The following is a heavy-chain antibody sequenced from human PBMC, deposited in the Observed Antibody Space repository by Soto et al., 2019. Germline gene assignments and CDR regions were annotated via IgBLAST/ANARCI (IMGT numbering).Heavy chain of an antibody. Sequence: SGPTLVNPTQTLTLTCTFSRFSLSTSGVGVGWIRQPPGKALEWLALIYLNDDKRYSQCLXSRLTITKDTSKNQVVLTMTKMDPVDTATYYCAHRRQGGGSHYYYGRDVWGQGTTVTVSS. CDR2: IYLNDDK. V-gene: IGHV2-5*01. D-gene: IGHD2-15*01. CDR1: RFSLSTSGVG. J-gene: IGHJ6*02. CDR3: AHRRQGGGSHYYYGRDV.